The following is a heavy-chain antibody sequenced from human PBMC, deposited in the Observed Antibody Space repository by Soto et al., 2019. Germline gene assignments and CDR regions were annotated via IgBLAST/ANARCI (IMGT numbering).Heavy chain of an antibody. Sequence: SETLSLTCTVSGGSLRDIGHFWTWLRRPPGNGLEWIGNIYYSGSTYYNPSLKSRVTISVDTSKNQFSLTLSSVTAADTAVYYCAREVWFGELSQYYYYYGMDVWGQGTTVTVS. CDR1: GGSLRDIGHF. D-gene: IGHD3-10*01. J-gene: IGHJ6*02. CDR3: AREVWFGELSQYYYYYGMDV. CDR2: IYYSGST. V-gene: IGHV4-39*02.